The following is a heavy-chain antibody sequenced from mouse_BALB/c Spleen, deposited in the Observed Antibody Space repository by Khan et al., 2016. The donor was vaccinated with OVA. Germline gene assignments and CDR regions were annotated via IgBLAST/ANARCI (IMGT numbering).Heavy chain of an antibody. D-gene: IGHD1-1*01. CDR2: INPSTGYT. J-gene: IGHJ2*01. Sequence: VELVESGAELAKPGASVKMSCKASGYTFINYWILWIKQRPGQGLEWIGYINPSTGYTEYNQNFKHKATLTADKSSSTAYMQLSSLTSEDSTVYYCARRDLRWEFDYWGQGTTLTVSS. CDR1: GYTFINYW. CDR3: ARRDLRWEFDY. V-gene: IGHV1-7*01.